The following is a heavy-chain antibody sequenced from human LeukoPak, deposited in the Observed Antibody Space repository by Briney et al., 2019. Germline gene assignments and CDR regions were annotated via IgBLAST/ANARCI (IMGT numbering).Heavy chain of an antibody. V-gene: IGHV1-46*01. Sequence: ASVKVSCKASGYTFTNYYMHWVRQAPGQGLEWMGIINPSGGSTSFAQKFQGRVIVTRDTSTSTVYMELSSLRSEDTAVYYCARGVYVWRERHRNWFDPWGQGTLVTVSS. CDR3: ARGVYVWRERHRNWFDP. CDR2: INPSGGST. CDR1: GYTFTNYY. D-gene: IGHD1-1*01. J-gene: IGHJ5*02.